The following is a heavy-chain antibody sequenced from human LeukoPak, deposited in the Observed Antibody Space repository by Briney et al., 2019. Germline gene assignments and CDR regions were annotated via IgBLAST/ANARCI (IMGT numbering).Heavy chain of an antibody. V-gene: IGHV3-23*01. CDR2: LSSSGGST. CDR3: AKGNTMIVVPNRVDY. Sequence: GGSLRLSCAASGFTFSNYGMNWVRQAPGKGLEWVSALSSSGGSTYYADSVKGRFTISRDNSKNTLYLQMNSLRAEDTAVYYCAKGNTMIVVPNRVDYWGQGTLVTVSS. D-gene: IGHD3-22*01. J-gene: IGHJ4*02. CDR1: GFTFSNYG.